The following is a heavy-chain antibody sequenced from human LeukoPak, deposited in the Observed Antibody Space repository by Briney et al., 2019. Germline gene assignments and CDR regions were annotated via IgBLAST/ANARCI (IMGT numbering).Heavy chain of an antibody. V-gene: IGHV3-21*01. J-gene: IGHJ4*02. D-gene: IGHD3-22*01. CDR2: ISSSSSYI. CDR1: GFTFSSYS. Sequence: GGSLRLSCAASGFTFSSYSMNWVRQAPGQGLEWVSSISSSSSYIYYADSVKSRFTISRDNAKNSLYLQMNSLRAEDTAVYYCARVYYDSSGYIDYWGQGTLVTVSS. CDR3: ARVYYDSSGYIDY.